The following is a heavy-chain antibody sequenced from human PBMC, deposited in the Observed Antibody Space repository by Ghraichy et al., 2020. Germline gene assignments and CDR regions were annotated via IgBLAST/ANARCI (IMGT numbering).Heavy chain of an antibody. V-gene: IGHV4-34*01. Sequence: SETLSLTCAVYGGSFSGYYWSWIRQPPGKGLEWIGEINHSGSTNYNPSLKSRVTISVDTSKNQFSLKLSSVTAADTAVYYCARGFVSSSWYGAHGFDYWGQGTLVTVSS. CDR1: GGSFSGYY. D-gene: IGHD6-13*01. CDR2: INHSGST. J-gene: IGHJ4*02. CDR3: ARGFVSSSWYGAHGFDY.